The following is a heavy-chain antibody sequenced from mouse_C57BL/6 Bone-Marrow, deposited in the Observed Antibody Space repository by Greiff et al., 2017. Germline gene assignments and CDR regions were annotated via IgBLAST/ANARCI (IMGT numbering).Heavy chain of an antibody. Sequence: QVQLQQPGAELVKPGASVKMSCKASGYTFTGYWITWVKQRPGQGLEWIGDIYPGSGSTNYNEKFKSKATLTVDTSSSTDYMQLSSLTSEDSAVYYCARRDFYGSSHYYAMDYWGQGTSVTVSS. CDR3: ARRDFYGSSHYYAMDY. D-gene: IGHD1-1*01. CDR2: IYPGSGST. J-gene: IGHJ4*01. V-gene: IGHV1-55*01. CDR1: GYTFTGYW.